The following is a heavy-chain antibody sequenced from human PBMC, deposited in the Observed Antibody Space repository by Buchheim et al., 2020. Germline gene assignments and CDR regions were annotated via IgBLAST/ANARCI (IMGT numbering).Heavy chain of an antibody. J-gene: IGHJ4*02. CDR2: IYYSGST. CDR3: ARADYGGTPDY. CDR1: GGSISSYY. D-gene: IGHD4-23*01. V-gene: IGHV4-59*01. Sequence: QVQLQESGPGLVKPSETLSLTCTVSGGSISSYYWSWIRQPPGKGLEWIGYIYYSGSTNYKPSLKSRVTISVDTSKNQFSLKLSSVTAADTAVYYCARADYGGTPDYWGQGTL.